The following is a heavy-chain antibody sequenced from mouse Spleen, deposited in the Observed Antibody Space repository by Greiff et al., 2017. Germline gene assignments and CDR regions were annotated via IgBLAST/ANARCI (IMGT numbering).Heavy chain of an antibody. Sequence: EVMLVESGGGLVKPGGSLKLSCAASGFTFSSYGMSWVRQTPEKRLEWVATISGGGSYTYYPDSVKGRFTISRDNAKNNLYLQMSSLRSEDTALYYCARRGIYDGYPFDYWGQGTTLTVSS. CDR2: ISGGGSYT. J-gene: IGHJ2*01. CDR3: ARRGIYDGYPFDY. V-gene: IGHV5-9-2*01. D-gene: IGHD2-3*01. CDR1: GFTFSSYG.